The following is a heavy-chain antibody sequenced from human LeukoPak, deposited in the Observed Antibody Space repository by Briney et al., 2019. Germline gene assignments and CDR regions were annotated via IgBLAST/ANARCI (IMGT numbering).Heavy chain of an antibody. J-gene: IGHJ4*02. CDR3: ARYRSGWYGAVDY. D-gene: IGHD6-13*01. CDR1: GFTFSSYW. CDR2: INTDGSST. Sequence: PGGSLRLSCAASGFTFSSYWMHWVRQAPGQGLVWVSRINTDGSSTSYADSVKGRFTISRDNAKNTLYLKMNSLRAENTAVYYCARYRSGWYGAVDYWGQGTLVTVSS. V-gene: IGHV3-74*01.